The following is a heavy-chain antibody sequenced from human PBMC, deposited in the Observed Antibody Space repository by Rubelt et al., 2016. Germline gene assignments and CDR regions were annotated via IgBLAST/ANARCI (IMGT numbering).Heavy chain of an antibody. J-gene: IGHJ4*02. CDR1: GGSISSGTYY. CDR2: IYYSGTT. Sequence: QLQLQESGPGLVKHSETLSLTCSVSGGSISSGTYYWGWIRQPPGKGLEWIGSIYYSGTTYYNPSPKSRVTHSGDTSKSQFSLKLSSVTAADTAVYYCATGTTVTTGLAYWGQGTLVTVSS. CDR3: ATGTTVTTGLAY. V-gene: IGHV4-39*01. D-gene: IGHD4-17*01.